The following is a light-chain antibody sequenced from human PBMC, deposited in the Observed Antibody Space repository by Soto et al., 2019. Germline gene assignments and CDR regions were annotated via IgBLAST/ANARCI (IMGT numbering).Light chain of an antibody. Sequence: EILMTQSPATLSVSPGERATLSCRASQSVRSNLAWYQQKPGQAPRLLIYGASTRATGIPARFSGSASGTEFTLTINSLQSEDFAVYYCQQYNTWPPTFGQGTKVDIK. CDR1: QSVRSN. J-gene: IGKJ1*01. CDR2: GAS. V-gene: IGKV3-15*01. CDR3: QQYNTWPPT.